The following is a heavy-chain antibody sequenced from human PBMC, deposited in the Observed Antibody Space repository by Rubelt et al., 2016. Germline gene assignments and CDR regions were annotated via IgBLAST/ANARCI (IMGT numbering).Heavy chain of an antibody. CDR3: ARRDVPAAMKGPQDWFDP. J-gene: IGHJ5*02. Sequence: VKGRFTISRDNAKNTLYPQMNSLRAEDTAVYYCARRDVPAAMKGPQDWFDPWGQGTLVTVSS. V-gene: IGHV3-74*01. D-gene: IGHD2-2*01.